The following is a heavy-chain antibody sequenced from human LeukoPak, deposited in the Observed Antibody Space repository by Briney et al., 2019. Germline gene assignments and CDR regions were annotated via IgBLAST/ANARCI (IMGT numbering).Heavy chain of an antibody. Sequence: GGSLRLSCAASGFTFSTYGMTWVRQAPGKGLEWVSAISGSGGSTYYADSVKGRFTISRDNSKNTLYLQMNSPRVEDTAVYYCARSPSTGTVDYWGQGTLVTVSS. CDR3: ARSPSTGTVDY. D-gene: IGHD1-1*01. V-gene: IGHV3-23*01. J-gene: IGHJ4*02. CDR1: GFTFSTYG. CDR2: ISGSGGST.